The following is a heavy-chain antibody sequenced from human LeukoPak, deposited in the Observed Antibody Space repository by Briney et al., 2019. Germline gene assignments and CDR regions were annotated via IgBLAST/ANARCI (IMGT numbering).Heavy chain of an antibody. CDR2: IYHNGST. Sequence: SETLSLTCTVSGDSISTYYWSWIRQPPGKGLECMGEIYHNGSTNYNPSLKSRVTISVDKSKNQFYLTRSSVTAADTAVYYCARYGSGSYGSGIDYWGQGTLVTVSS. CDR1: GDSISTYY. CDR3: ARYGSGSYGSGIDY. V-gene: IGHV4-59*12. J-gene: IGHJ4*02. D-gene: IGHD3-10*01.